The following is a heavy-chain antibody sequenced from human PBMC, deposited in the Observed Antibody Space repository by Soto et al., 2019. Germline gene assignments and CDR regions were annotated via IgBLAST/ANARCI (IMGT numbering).Heavy chain of an antibody. CDR1: GGTFSSYA. CDR3: ARGYWFGELFATATYFDY. J-gene: IGHJ4*02. CDR2: IIPIFGTA. V-gene: IGHV1-69*13. D-gene: IGHD3-10*01. Sequence: ASVKVSCKASGGTFSSYAISWVRQAPGQGLEWMGGIIPIFGTANYAQKFQGRVTITADESTSTAYMELSSLRSEDTAVYYCARGYWFGELFATATYFDYWGQGTLVTVSS.